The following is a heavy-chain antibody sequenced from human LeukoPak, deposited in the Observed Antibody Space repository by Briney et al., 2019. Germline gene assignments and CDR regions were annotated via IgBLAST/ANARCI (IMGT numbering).Heavy chain of an antibody. CDR3: ARDRDSITLVRGVIDY. CDR2: IYHSWST. D-gene: IGHD3-10*01. V-gene: IGHV4-38-2*02. J-gene: IGHJ4*02. Sequence: SETLSLTCTVSGGSISSYYWGWIRQPPGKGLEWIGIIYHSWSTYYNPSLESRVTISIDTSKNQFSLKLSSVTAADTAVYYCARDRDSITLVRGVIDYWGQGTLVTVSS. CDR1: GGSISSYY.